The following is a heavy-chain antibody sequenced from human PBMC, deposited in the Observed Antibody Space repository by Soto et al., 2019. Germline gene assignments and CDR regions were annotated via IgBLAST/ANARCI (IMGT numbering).Heavy chain of an antibody. V-gene: IGHV4-61*08. D-gene: IGHD4-17*01. J-gene: IGHJ3*02. CDR2: IYYSGST. CDR1: GGSISSGGYY. CDR3: ARVGGYDYGDYWRVDAFDI. Sequence: SETLSLTCTVSGGSISSGGYYWSWIRQHPGKGLEWIGYIYYSGSTNYNPSLKSRVTISVDTSKNQFSLKLSSVTAADTAVYYCARVGGYDYGDYWRVDAFDIWGQGTMVTVSS.